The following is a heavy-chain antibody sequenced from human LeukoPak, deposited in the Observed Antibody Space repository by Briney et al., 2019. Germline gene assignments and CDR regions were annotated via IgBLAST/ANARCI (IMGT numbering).Heavy chain of an antibody. CDR2: INHSGST. D-gene: IGHD1-26*01. V-gene: IGHV4-34*01. Sequence: SETLSLTCAVYGGSFSGYYWSWIRQPPGKGLEWIGEINHSGSTNYNPSLKSRVTISVDTSKNQFSLKLSSVTAADTAVYYCARFSGSLNDYWGQGTLVTVSS. CDR3: ARFSGSLNDY. J-gene: IGHJ4*02. CDR1: GGSFSGYY.